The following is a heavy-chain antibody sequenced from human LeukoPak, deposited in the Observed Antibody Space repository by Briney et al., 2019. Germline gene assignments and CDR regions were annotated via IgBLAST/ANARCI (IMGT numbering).Heavy chain of an antibody. CDR2: ISYDGSNK. Sequence: GGSLRLSCAASGFTFSSYGMHRVRQAPGKGLEWVAVISYDGSNKYYADSVKGRFTISRDNSKNTLYLQMNSLRAEDTAVYYCASADNYGGIDYWGQGTLVTVSS. CDR3: ASADNYGGIDY. V-gene: IGHV3-30*03. J-gene: IGHJ4*02. CDR1: GFTFSSYG. D-gene: IGHD4/OR15-4a*01.